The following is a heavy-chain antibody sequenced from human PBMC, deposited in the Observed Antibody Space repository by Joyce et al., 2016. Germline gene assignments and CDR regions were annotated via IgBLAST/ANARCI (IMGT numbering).Heavy chain of an antibody. CDR2: INPNSGGT. Sequence: QVQLVQSGAEVKKPGASVKVSCKASGYTFSDYYIHWVRQATGQGLEWMGWINPNSGGTNYAQKFQGWVTMTRDTSISTVHMELSRLKSDDTAVYYCARDHSAGHRFDYWGQGTLVTVSS. D-gene: IGHD2-15*01. J-gene: IGHJ4*02. CDR3: ARDHSAGHRFDY. V-gene: IGHV1-2*04. CDR1: GYTFSDYY.